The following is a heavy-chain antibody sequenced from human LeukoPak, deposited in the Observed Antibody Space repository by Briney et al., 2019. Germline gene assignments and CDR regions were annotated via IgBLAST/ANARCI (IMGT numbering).Heavy chain of an antibody. Sequence: SETLSLTCTVSGGSISSSSWNWIRQAAGKGLEWIGRIYTSGGTNYNPSPKSRVTMSVDTSKNQFSLKLTSVTAADTAVYYCARGHGSGWGNFDYWGQGTLVTVST. CDR1: GGSISSSS. J-gene: IGHJ4*02. V-gene: IGHV4-4*07. CDR3: ARGHGSGWGNFDY. D-gene: IGHD6-25*01. CDR2: IYTSGGT.